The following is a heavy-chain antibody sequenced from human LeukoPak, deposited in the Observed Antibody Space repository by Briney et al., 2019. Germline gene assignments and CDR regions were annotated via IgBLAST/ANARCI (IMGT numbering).Heavy chain of an antibody. V-gene: IGHV1-2*02. CDR1: GYTFTGYY. CDR2: MNPYSGGT. CDR3: ARPYCNGGSCHDYFDY. J-gene: IGHJ4*02. D-gene: IGHD2-15*01. Sequence: ASVKVSCKASGYTFTGYYMHWVRQAPGQGLEWMGWMNPYSGGTNYAQKFQGRVTMTRDTSISTAYMELRRLSSDDTAIYYCARPYCNGGSCHDYFDYWGQGTLVTVSS.